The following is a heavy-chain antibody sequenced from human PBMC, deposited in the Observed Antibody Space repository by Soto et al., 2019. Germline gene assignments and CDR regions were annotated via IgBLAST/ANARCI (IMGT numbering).Heavy chain of an antibody. CDR1: GFICSSYD. CDR3: AKATATGGGAFDI. Sequence: GGSLRLSCAASGFICSSYDMSWVRQAPGKGLEGVSTILVDGRTFYVDSVKGRFTISRDSSQPTVFLQVNSLTAGDTALYYCAKATATGGGAFDICGQGPRVTVSS. D-gene: IGHD2-8*02. V-gene: IGHV3-23*01. CDR2: ILVDGRT. J-gene: IGHJ3*02.